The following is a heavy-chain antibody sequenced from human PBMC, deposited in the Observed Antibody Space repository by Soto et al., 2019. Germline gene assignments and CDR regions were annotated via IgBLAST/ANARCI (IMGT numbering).Heavy chain of an antibody. D-gene: IGHD1-1*01. Sequence: ASVKVSCKAVGYTFTTCGLSWVRQAPGQGLEWMGWVSPYNGNTYYAPRLQGRVTMTTDTSTTTAYMSLRSLRSDDTAIYYCVRGGILEANRPYYYYGLDVWGQGTPVTVSS. CDR1: GYTFTTCG. V-gene: IGHV1-18*01. CDR3: VRGGILEANRPYYYYGLDV. CDR2: VSPYNGNT. J-gene: IGHJ6*02.